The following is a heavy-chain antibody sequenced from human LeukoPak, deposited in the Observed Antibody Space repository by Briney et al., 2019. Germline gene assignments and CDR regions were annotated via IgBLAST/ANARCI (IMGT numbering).Heavy chain of an antibody. D-gene: IGHD2-15*01. V-gene: IGHV3-9*01. CDR3: AKDDGYCSGGSCFAFDI. CDR1: GFTFDDYA. CDR2: ISWNSGSI. Sequence: GGSLRLSCAASGFTFDDYAMHWVRQAPGKGLEWDSGISWNSGSIGYADSVKGRFTISRDNAKNSLYLQMNSLRAEDTALYYCAKDDGYCSGGSCFAFDIWGQGTMVTVSS. J-gene: IGHJ3*02.